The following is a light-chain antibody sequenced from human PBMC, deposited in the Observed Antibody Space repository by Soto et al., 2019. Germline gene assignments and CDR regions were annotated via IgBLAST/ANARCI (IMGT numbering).Light chain of an antibody. CDR3: QQNNNGPYT. CDR1: QHVSSN. Sequence: EIVMTQSPATLSVSPGGSATLSCRASQHVSSNFAWYRQKPGQAPTLLIYRASTMAAGIPARFSGSGSGTEFPLTISRLQSEDFAVYYCQQNNNGPYTFGQGTKLEFK. J-gene: IGKJ2*01. CDR2: RAS. V-gene: IGKV3-15*01.